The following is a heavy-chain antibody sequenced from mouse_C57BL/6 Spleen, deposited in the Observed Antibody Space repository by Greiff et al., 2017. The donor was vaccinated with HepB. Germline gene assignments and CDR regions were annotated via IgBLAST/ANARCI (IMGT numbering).Heavy chain of an antibody. Sequence: VQLQQSGPGLVQPSQSLSITCTVSGFSLTSYGVHWVRQSPGKGLEWLGVIWSGGSTDYNAAFISRLSISKDNSKSQVFFKMNSLQADDTAIYYCAIYYDYADYYAMDYWGQGTSVTVSS. D-gene: IGHD2-4*01. CDR3: AIYYDYADYYAMDY. CDR1: GFSLTSYG. J-gene: IGHJ4*01. V-gene: IGHV2-2*01. CDR2: IWSGGST.